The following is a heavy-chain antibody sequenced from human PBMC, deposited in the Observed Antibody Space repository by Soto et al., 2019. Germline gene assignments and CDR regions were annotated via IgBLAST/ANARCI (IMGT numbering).Heavy chain of an antibody. Sequence: QVQLVESGGGVVQPGRSLRLSCAASGFTFSSYGMHWVRQAPGKGLEWVAVISDDGSNKYYADSVKGRFTISRDNSKNTLYLQMNSLRAEDTAVYYCAKESYGDLDYWGQGTLVTVSS. D-gene: IGHD4-17*01. J-gene: IGHJ4*02. CDR2: ISDDGSNK. CDR3: AKESYGDLDY. V-gene: IGHV3-30*18. CDR1: GFTFSSYG.